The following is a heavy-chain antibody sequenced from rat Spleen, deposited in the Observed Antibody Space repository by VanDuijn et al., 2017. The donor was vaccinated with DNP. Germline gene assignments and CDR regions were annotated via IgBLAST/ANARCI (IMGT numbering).Heavy chain of an antibody. J-gene: IGHJ1*01. V-gene: IGHV5-58*01. CDR2: INTDGGKT. D-gene: IGHD1-4*01. CDR1: GFTFSSYW. Sequence: EVQLVETGGGLVQPGKSLKLSCVASGFTFSSYWMYWIRQAPGKGLEWLSSINTDGGKTYYPDSVKGRFTISRDNAKSTLYLQMNSLRSEDTATYYCAKDARGGYWYFDFWGPGTMVTVSS. CDR3: AKDARGGYWYFDF.